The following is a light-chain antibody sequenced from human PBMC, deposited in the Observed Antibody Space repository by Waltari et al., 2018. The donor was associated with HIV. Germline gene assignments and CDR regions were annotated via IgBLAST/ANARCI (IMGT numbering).Light chain of an antibody. CDR2: SNN. Sequence: QSVLTQPPSASATPGQRVTIACSGSSSNIGSNTVNGYQQLPGTAPKLLIYSNNQRPSGVPDRFSGSKSGTSASLAISGLQSEDEADYYCAAWDDSLNGPVFGGGTKLTVL. CDR1: SSNIGSNT. V-gene: IGLV1-44*01. CDR3: AAWDDSLNGPV. J-gene: IGLJ2*01.